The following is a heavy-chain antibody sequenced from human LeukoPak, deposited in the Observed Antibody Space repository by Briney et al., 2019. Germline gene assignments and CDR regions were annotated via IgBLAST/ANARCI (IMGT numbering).Heavy chain of an antibody. Sequence: PGGSLRLSCAASGLTVTSNYMTWVRQAPGKGLEYVSAISSNGGSTYYADSVKGRFTISRDNSKNTLYLQMSSLRAEDTAVYYCVKVLLFPIPLIGWGQGTLVTVSS. V-gene: IGHV3-64D*09. J-gene: IGHJ4*02. CDR3: VKVLLFPIPLIG. CDR2: ISSNGGST. CDR1: GLTVTSNY. D-gene: IGHD2-15*01.